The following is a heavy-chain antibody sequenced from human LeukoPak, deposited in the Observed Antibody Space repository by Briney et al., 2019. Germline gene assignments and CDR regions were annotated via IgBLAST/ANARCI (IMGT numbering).Heavy chain of an antibody. CDR2: INPNSGGT. V-gene: IGHV1-2*06. J-gene: IGHJ6*02. CDR1: GYTFTGYY. Sequence: ASVTVSCKASGYTFTGYYMHWVRQAPGQGLEWMGRINPNSGGTNYAQKFQGRVTMTRDTSISTAYMELSRLRSDDTAVYYCARVRTKAALNYYYYYGMDVWGQGTTVTVSS. CDR3: ARVRTKAALNYYYYYGMDV. D-gene: IGHD6-6*01.